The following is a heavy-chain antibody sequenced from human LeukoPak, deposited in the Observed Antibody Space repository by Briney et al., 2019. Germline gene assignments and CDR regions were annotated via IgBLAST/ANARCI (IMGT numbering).Heavy chain of an antibody. V-gene: IGHV4-61*05. CDR2: IYYSGST. J-gene: IGHJ4*02. Sequence: PSETLSLTCTVSGGSISSSSYYWSWIRQPPGKGLEWIGYIYYSGSTNYNPSLKSRVTISVDTSKNQFSLKLRSVTAADTAVYYCARHNYGDYFPALSLDYWGQGTLVTVSS. CDR3: ARHNYGDYFPALSLDY. D-gene: IGHD4-17*01. CDR1: GGSISSSSYY.